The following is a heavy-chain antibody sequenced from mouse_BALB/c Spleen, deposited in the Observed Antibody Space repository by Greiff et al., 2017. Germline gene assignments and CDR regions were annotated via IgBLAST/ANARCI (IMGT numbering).Heavy chain of an antibody. CDR2: ISYSGST. Sequence: VQLQQSGPGLVKPSQSLSLTCTVTGYSITSDYAWNWIRQFPGNKLEWMGYISYSGSTSYNPSLKSRISITRDTSKNQFFLQLNSVTTEDTATYYCARGGYLADWGQGTLVTVSA. D-gene: IGHD2-2*01. CDR1: GYSITSDYA. V-gene: IGHV3-2*02. CDR3: ARGGYLAD. J-gene: IGHJ3*01.